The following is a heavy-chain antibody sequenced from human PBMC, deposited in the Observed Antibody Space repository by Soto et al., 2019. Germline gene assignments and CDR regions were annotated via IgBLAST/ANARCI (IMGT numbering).Heavy chain of an antibody. J-gene: IGHJ6*02. CDR3: ARADRTLVTSYSLDV. Sequence: SETLSLTCSVSGGSINSDDSFWGWVRQSPGKGLEWIGSLYYGGSTFYNPSLKSRVTISLDTSKNQFSLKLSSVTDADTAAYYCARADRTLVTSYSLDVWGQGTTVTVSS. CDR1: GGSINSDDSF. D-gene: IGHD2-21*02. V-gene: IGHV4-39*01. CDR2: LYYGGST.